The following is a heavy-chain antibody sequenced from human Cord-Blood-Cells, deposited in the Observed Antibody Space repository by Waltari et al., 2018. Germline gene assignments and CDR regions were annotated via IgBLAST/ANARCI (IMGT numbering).Heavy chain of an antibody. CDR2: INHSGST. Sequence: QVQLQQWGAGLLKPSETLSLTCAVYGGSFSGYYWSWISQPPGKGLELIGEINHSGSTNSHPSLKSRVTISVDTSKNHFSLKLSSVTAADTAVYYCARGGRELADYWGQGTLVTVSS. CDR1: GGSFSGYY. CDR3: ARGGRELADY. D-gene: IGHD1-26*01. J-gene: IGHJ4*02. V-gene: IGHV4-34*01.